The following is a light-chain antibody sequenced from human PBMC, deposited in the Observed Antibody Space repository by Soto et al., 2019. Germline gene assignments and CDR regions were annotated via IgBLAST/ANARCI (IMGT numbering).Light chain of an antibody. CDR2: AAS. CDR1: EDISTW. V-gene: IGKV1-12*01. CDR3: QQYNFWPRT. J-gene: IGKJ1*01. Sequence: DIQMTQSPSSVSASVGDRVTITCRSSEDISTWLAWYQQKPGKASKLLIYAASSLQSGVPSRFSGSGSGTDFTLTISSLQPEDFAVYYCQQYNFWPRTFGQGTKVDIK.